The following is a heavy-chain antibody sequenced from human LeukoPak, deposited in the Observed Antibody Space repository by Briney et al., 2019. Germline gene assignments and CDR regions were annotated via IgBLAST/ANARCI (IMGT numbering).Heavy chain of an antibody. CDR1: GGSFSVYY. Sequence: SETLSLTCAVYGGSFSVYYWSWIRQPPGKGLEWIGEINHSGSTNYNPSLKSRVTISVDTSKNQFSLKLSSVTAADTAVYYCARGIAMAYFDYWGQGTLVTVFS. V-gene: IGHV4-34*01. J-gene: IGHJ4*02. CDR2: INHSGST. D-gene: IGHD6-19*01. CDR3: ARGIAMAYFDY.